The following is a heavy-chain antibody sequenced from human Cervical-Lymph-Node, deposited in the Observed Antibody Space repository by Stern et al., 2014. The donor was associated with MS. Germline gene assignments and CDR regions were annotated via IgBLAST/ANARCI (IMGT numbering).Heavy chain of an antibody. CDR2: IYYSGST. Sequence: QLQLQESGPGLLKPSETLSLTCTVSGDSISTYYWSWIRQPPGKGLEWIGYIYYSGSTSYNPSLKSRVTISVDTSKNQFSLKLSSVTAADTAVYYCARVDYYGSGSYNLWFDYWGQGTLVTVSS. D-gene: IGHD3-10*01. CDR1: GDSISTYY. CDR3: ARVDYYGSGSYNLWFDY. V-gene: IGHV4-59*01. J-gene: IGHJ4*02.